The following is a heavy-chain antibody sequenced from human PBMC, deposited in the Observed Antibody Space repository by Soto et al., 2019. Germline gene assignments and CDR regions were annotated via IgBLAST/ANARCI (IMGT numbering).Heavy chain of an antibody. V-gene: IGHV2-5*02. Sequence: QITLKESGPTLVRPAQTLTLTCGFSGFSLSSYGMGVAWIRQPPGKALERLALIYWDDDNRYSPSLKDRLAISKDTSSNQVVLTITNMDPGDTATNFCAPAGNYDLLTFDHWGPGTRVTVSS. CDR2: IYWDDDN. D-gene: IGHD1-7*01. J-gene: IGHJ4*02. CDR1: GFSLSSYGMG. CDR3: APAGNYDLLTFDH.